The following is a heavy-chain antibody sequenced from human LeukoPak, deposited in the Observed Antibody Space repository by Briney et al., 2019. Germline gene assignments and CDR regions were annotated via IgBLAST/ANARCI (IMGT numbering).Heavy chain of an antibody. V-gene: IGHV4-34*01. CDR3: ARGHYDSSGYYYDY. Sequence: SETLSLTCAVYGESLSKYYWTWIRQSPRKGLECRGEINHRGSTNLNASLKSRVTLSVDTSKHQFSLKLSSVTAADTAVYYCARGHYDSSGYYYDYWGQGTLVTVSS. D-gene: IGHD3-22*01. CDR1: GESLSKYY. CDR2: INHRGST. J-gene: IGHJ4*02.